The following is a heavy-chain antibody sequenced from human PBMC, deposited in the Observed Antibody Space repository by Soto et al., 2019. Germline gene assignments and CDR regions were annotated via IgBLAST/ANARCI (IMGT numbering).Heavy chain of an antibody. CDR1: GFTFSRYA. CDR3: AKGYSSISPFDY. CDR2: ISGSGGST. Sequence: EVQLLESGGGLVQPGGSLRLSCAASGFTFSRYAMSWVRQAPGKGLEWVAAISGSGGSTYYADSVKGRFTISRDNSKNTLYLPMNNLRAEDTAVYYCAKGYSSISPFDYWGQGNLVTVSS. V-gene: IGHV3-23*01. J-gene: IGHJ4*02. D-gene: IGHD6-13*01.